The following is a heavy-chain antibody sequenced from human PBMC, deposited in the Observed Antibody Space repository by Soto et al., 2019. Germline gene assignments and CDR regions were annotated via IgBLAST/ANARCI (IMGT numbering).Heavy chain of an antibody. CDR2: IYYSGST. D-gene: IGHD3-3*01. V-gene: IGHV4-39*01. Sequence: QLQLQESGPGLVKPSETLSLTCTVSGGSISSSSYYWGWIRQPPGKGLEWIGSIYYSGSTYYNPSLKSRVTISVDTSKNQFSLKLSSVTAADTAVYYCASHAAITVFWSGPPYYFDYWGQGTLVTVSS. CDR1: GGSISSSSYY. CDR3: ASHAAITVFWSGPPYYFDY. J-gene: IGHJ4*02.